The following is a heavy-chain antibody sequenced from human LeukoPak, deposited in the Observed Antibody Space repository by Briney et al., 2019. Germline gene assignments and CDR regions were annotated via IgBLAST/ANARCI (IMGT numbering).Heavy chain of an antibody. Sequence: GGSLRLSCAASGFTFSSYAMHWVRQAPGKGLEWVAVISYDGSNKYYADSVKGRFTISRDSSKNTLYLQMNSLRAEDTAVYYCARGPDYGDYVYWGQGTLVTVSS. D-gene: IGHD4-17*01. CDR2: ISYDGSNK. V-gene: IGHV3-30*04. CDR1: GFTFSSYA. CDR3: ARGPDYGDYVY. J-gene: IGHJ4*02.